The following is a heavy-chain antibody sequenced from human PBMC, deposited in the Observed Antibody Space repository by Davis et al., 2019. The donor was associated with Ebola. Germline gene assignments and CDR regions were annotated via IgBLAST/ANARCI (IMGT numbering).Heavy chain of an antibody. D-gene: IGHD1-20*01. CDR1: GYSFTKYW. CDR2: IYPGDSDT. J-gene: IGHJ3*02. V-gene: IGHV5-51*01. CDR3: ATLRRTITGMDDGFDI. Sequence: GESLKISCKGSGYSFTKYWIGWVRQMPGKGLEWMGIIYPGDSDTRYSPSFQGQATISADKSISTAYLQWSSLKASDTARYYCATLRRTITGMDDGFDIWGQGTMVTVSS.